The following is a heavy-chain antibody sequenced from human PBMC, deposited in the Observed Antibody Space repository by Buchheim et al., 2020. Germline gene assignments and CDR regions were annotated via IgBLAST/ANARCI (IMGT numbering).Heavy chain of an antibody. J-gene: IGHJ5*02. V-gene: IGHV3-74*01. Sequence: EVQLVESGGVLVQPGGSLRLSCAASGFTFSSYWMHWVRQAPGEGLVWVSRINSDGSSTSYADSVKGRFTISRDNAKNTLYRKMDSLKAEDKAGDYCARGSSTSCHDPWGQGTL. CDR1: GFTFSSYW. CDR3: ARGSSTSCHDP. D-gene: IGHD2-2*01. CDR2: INSDGSST.